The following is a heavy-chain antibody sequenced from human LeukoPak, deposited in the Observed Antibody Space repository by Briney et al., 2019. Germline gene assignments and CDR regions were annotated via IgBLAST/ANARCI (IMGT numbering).Heavy chain of an antibody. V-gene: IGHV1-69*05. CDR2: IFPIFGTA. J-gene: IGHJ4*01. CDR1: GGTFSSYA. CDR3: ARDGGGGSGWYKGFDY. D-gene: IGHD6-19*01. Sequence: SVKVSCKASGGTFSSYAISWVRQAPGQGLEWMGGIFPIFGTANYAQKFQGRVTITTDESTSTAYMELSSLRSEDTAVYYCARDGGGGSGWYKGFDYWGHGTLVTVSS.